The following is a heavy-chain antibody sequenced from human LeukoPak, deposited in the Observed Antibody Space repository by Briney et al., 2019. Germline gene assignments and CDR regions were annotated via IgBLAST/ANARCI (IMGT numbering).Heavy chain of an antibody. J-gene: IGHJ3*02. CDR3: ARKSMGYCSGGSCYSDAFDI. CDR2: INLNSGGT. Sequence: ASVKVSCKASGYTFTGYYMHWVRQAPGQGLEWMGRINLNSGGTNYAQKFQGRVTMTRDTSISTAYMELSRLRSDDTAVYYCARKSMGYCSGGSCYSDAFDIWGQGTMVTVSS. D-gene: IGHD2-15*01. V-gene: IGHV1-2*06. CDR1: GYTFTGYY.